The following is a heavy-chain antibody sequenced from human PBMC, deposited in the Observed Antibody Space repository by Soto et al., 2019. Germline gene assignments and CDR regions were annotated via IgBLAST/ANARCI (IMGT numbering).Heavy chain of an antibody. D-gene: IGHD1-1*01. V-gene: IGHV1-8*01. J-gene: IGHJ5*02. Sequence: VSSVKVSCKASGYTFTSYDINWVRQATGRGLEWRGWMNPNRGNKGYAQKFQGRVTRTRNTSISTGYMELSSLRSEDTAVYYCARGLDGTQRDPWGQGTLVTVSS. CDR3: ARGLDGTQRDP. CDR2: MNPNRGNK. CDR1: GYTFTSYD.